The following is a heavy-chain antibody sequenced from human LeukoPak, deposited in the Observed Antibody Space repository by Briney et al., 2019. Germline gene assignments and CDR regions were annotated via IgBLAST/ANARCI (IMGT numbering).Heavy chain of an antibody. D-gene: IGHD3-3*01. CDR2: INHSGST. Sequence: GSLRLSCAASGFTFSSYSMNWIRQPPGKGLEWIGEINHSGSTNYNPSLKSRVTISVDTSKNQFSLKLSSVTAADTAVYYCARGRGGFWSGYYLDYWGQGTLVTVSS. CDR3: ARGRGGFWSGYYLDY. V-gene: IGHV4-34*01. J-gene: IGHJ4*02. CDR1: GFTFSSYS.